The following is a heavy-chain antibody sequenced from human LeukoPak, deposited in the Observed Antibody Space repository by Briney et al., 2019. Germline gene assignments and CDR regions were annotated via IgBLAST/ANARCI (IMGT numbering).Heavy chain of an antibody. D-gene: IGHD3-22*01. V-gene: IGHV3-23*01. CDR3: AKDRLGYYDSSGIFPARAFDI. CDR1: GFTFSSYA. CDR2: ISGSGGST. J-gene: IGHJ3*02. Sequence: PGGSLRLSCAASGFTFSSYAMSWVRQAPGKGLEWVSAISGSGGSTYYADSVKGRFTISRDNSKNTLYLQMNSLRAEDTAVYYCAKDRLGYYDSSGIFPARAFDIWGQGTMVTVSS.